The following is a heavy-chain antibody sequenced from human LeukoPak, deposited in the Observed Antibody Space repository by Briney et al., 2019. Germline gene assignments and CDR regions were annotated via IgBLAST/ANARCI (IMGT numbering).Heavy chain of an antibody. J-gene: IGHJ3*01. CDR1: GDTFSSYA. V-gene: IGHV1-69*01. D-gene: IGHD3-22*01. CDR3: ARDDYYDSSAYRENPFDV. CDR2: IIPILGTT. Sequence: SVKVSCTASGDTFSSYAISWLRQAPGQGLEWMGGIIPILGTTNYAQKFQGRVTITADESTSTLYMELRSLRSEDTAIYYCARDDYYDSSAYRENPFDVWGQGTMVTVSS.